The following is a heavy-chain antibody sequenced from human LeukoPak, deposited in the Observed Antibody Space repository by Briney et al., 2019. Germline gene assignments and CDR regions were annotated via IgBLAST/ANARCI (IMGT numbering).Heavy chain of an antibody. D-gene: IGHD2-2*01. Sequence: SSETLSLTCAVYGGSFSGYYWSWIRQPPGKGLEWIGEINHSGSTNYNPSLKSRVTISVDTSKNQFSLKLSSVTAADTAVYYCARGALVRKVEPAAIPLFGYWGQGTLVTVSS. CDR1: GGSFSGYY. J-gene: IGHJ4*02. CDR2: INHSGST. CDR3: ARGALVRKVEPAAIPLFGY. V-gene: IGHV4-34*01.